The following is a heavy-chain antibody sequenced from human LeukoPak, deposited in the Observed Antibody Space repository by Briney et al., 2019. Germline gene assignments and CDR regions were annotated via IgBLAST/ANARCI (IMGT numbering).Heavy chain of an antibody. J-gene: IGHJ3*02. CDR3: AREPFYYDSTLLDAFDI. D-gene: IGHD3-22*01. V-gene: IGHV4-61*02. CDR1: GGSISSSSYY. Sequence: SETLSLTCTVSGGSISSSSYYWNWIRQPAGKGLKWIGRIYTSVSTNYNPSLKSRVTISVDKSKNQFSLKLSSVTAADTAVYYCAREPFYYDSTLLDAFDIWGQGTMVTVSS. CDR2: IYTSVST.